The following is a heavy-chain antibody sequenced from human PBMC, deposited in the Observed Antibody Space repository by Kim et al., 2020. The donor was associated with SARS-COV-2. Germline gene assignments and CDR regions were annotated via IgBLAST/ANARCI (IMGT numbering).Heavy chain of an antibody. CDR2: INPNSGGT. CDR3: ARAGSAAAGRRDAFDI. J-gene: IGHJ3*02. V-gene: IGHV1-2*06. D-gene: IGHD6-13*01. Sequence: ASVKVSCKASGYTFTGYYMHWVRQAPGQGLEWMGRINPNSGGTNYAQKFQGRVTMTRDTSISTAYMELSRLRSDDTAVYYCARAGSAAAGRRDAFDIWGQGTMVTVSS. CDR1: GYTFTGYY.